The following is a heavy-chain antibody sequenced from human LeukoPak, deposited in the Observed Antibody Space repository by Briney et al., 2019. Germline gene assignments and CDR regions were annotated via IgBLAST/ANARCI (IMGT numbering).Heavy chain of an antibody. CDR2: INDSGST. CDR3: ARGNSNYYYMDV. CDR1: GGSFSGYY. V-gene: IGHV4-34*01. J-gene: IGHJ6*03. D-gene: IGHD4-11*01. Sequence: PSETLSLTCAVFGGSFSGYYWSWIRQPPGKGLEWIGEINDSGSTNYNPSLKSRVTISVDTSKNQFSLKLSSVTAADTAVYYCARGNSNYYYMDVWGKGTTVTVSS.